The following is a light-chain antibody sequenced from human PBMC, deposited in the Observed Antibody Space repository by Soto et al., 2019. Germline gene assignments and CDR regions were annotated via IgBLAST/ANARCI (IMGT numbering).Light chain of an antibody. CDR3: QQYGHSSWT. J-gene: IGKJ1*01. Sequence: EIVLTQSPGTLSLSPGERATLSCRASQSVSSTYLAWYQQKPGQPPRLLIYGASHRTAGIPDRFSGSVSGTDFTLPVSRLEPEDFAVYYCQQYGHSSWTFGQGTKVESK. V-gene: IGKV3-20*01. CDR2: GAS. CDR1: QSVSSTY.